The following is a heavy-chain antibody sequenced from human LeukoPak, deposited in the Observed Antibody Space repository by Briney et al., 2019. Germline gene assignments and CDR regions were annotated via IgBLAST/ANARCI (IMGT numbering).Heavy chain of an antibody. Sequence: GGSLRLSCVASGLALRNHWMSWVRQAPGKRLEWVANIHPDGGSAKNYVDSVKGRFTLSRDNAKNSLYLQMNSLRAEDTAVYYCARDEGGSYSFDYWGQGTLVTVSS. D-gene: IGHD1-26*01. V-gene: IGHV3-7*01. J-gene: IGHJ4*02. CDR2: IHPDGGSAK. CDR1: GLALRNHW. CDR3: ARDEGGSYSFDY.